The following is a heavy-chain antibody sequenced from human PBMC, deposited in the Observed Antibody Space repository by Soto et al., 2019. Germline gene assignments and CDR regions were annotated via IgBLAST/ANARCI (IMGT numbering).Heavy chain of an antibody. V-gene: IGHV3-7*01. CDR1: GFTFSSYW. J-gene: IGHJ2*01. CDR3: ARDSIAAVNWYFDL. Sequence: EVQLVESGGGLVQPGGSLRLSCAASGFTFSSYWMSWVRQAPGKGLEWVANIKQDGSEKYYVDSMKGRFTISRDNAKNSLYLQMNSLRAEDTAVYYCARDSIAAVNWYFDLWGRGTLVTDSS. D-gene: IGHD6-13*01. CDR2: IKQDGSEK.